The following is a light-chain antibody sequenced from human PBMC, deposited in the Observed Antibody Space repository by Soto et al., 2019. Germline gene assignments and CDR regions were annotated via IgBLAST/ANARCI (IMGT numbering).Light chain of an antibody. CDR2: EVS. V-gene: IGLV2-14*01. J-gene: IGLJ2*01. CDR1: SSDVGGYNY. CDR3: SSYTSSSTRV. Sequence: QSALTQPASVSGSPGQSITISCTGTSSDVGGYNYVSWYQQHPGKAPKLMIYEVSKRPSGVSNRFSGSKSGNTASLTISGLQAEYEADYYCSSYTSSSTRVFGGGTKVTVL.